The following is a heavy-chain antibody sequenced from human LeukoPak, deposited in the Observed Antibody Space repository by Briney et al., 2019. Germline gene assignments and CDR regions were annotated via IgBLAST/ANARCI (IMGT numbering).Heavy chain of an antibody. Sequence: SETLSLTCTVSGGSISSYYWSWIRQPPGKGLEWIGYIYYSGSTNYNPSLKSRVTISVDTSKNQFSLKLSSVTAADTAVYYCARGDGWLQSDYWGQGTLVTVSS. J-gene: IGHJ4*02. CDR3: ARGDGWLQSDY. V-gene: IGHV4-59*08. D-gene: IGHD5-24*01. CDR1: GGSISSYY. CDR2: IYYSGST.